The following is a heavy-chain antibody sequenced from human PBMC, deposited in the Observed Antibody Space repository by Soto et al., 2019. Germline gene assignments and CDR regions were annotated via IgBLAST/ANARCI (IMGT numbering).Heavy chain of an antibody. J-gene: IGHJ6*02. CDR3: VRNMDYYYGRGSGNGHGV. CDR2: INPKFGDT. V-gene: IGHV1-2*02. D-gene: IGHD3-10*02. Sequence: QVQLVQSGAEVKEPGDSVRVSCEASGYTFTAYYIHWVRQAPGQGLEWMGWINPKFGDTTYAQDFQGRVSMTRDMSISTVYMELSRLTSDDTAIYYCVRNMDYYYGRGSGNGHGVWGQGTTVTVFS. CDR1: GYTFTAYY.